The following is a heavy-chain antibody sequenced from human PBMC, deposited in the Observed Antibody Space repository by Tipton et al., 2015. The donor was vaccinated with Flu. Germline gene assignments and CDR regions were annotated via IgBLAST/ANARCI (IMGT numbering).Heavy chain of an antibody. J-gene: IGHJ3*02. D-gene: IGHD3-9*01. V-gene: IGHV3-33*01. CDR2: IWDDGNEK. CDR1: GFTFSKHL. CDR3: AREDSSYYISGVGAFDI. Sequence: SGFTFSKHLMHWVRQAPGRGLEWVAVIWDDGNEKYYGDPVKGRFTISRDNSKDTLFLQMNSLRAEDTAVYYCAREDSSYYISGVGAFDIWGQGTMVTVSS.